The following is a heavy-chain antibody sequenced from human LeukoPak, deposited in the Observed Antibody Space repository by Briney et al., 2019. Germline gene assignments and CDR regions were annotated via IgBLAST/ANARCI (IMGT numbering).Heavy chain of an antibody. V-gene: IGHV3-48*03. J-gene: IGHJ6*02. CDR1: GFTFSSYE. Sequence: GGSLRLSCAASGFTFSSYEMNWVRRAPGKGLEWVSYISRSGSTIYYADSVKGRFTISRDNAKNSLYLQMNSLRAEDTAVYYCARGGYSYGYDYYYGMDVWGQGTTVTVSS. D-gene: IGHD5-18*01. CDR2: ISRSGSTI. CDR3: ARGGYSYGYDYYYGMDV.